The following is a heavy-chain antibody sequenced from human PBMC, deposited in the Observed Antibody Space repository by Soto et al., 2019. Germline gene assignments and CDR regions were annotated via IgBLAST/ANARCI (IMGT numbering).Heavy chain of an antibody. V-gene: IGHV3-74*01. D-gene: IGHD1-26*01. J-gene: IGHJ3*01. CDR2: IHSDGSST. CDR3: ARGDRGAFDL. Sequence: EVQLVESGGGLVQPGESLRLSCAASGFTFSYYWMHWVRQAPGKGLVWVSRIHSDGSSTTYADSVKGRFIISRDNARNTVYLQMNSLRVEDTAVYYCARGDRGAFDLWGQGTVVTVSS. CDR1: GFTFSYYW.